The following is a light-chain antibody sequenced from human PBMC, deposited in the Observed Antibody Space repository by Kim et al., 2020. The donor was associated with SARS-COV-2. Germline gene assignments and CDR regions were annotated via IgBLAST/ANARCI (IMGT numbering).Light chain of an antibody. J-gene: IGLJ3*02. CDR1: VLAKKY. V-gene: IGLV3-27*01. CDR3: YSAADNNGV. CDR2: KDS. Sequence: SYELTQPSSVSVSPGQTARITCSGDVLAKKYARWFQQKPGQAPVLVIYKDSERPSGIPERFSGSSSGTTVTLTISGAQAEDEADYYCYSAADNNGVFGGGTQLTVL.